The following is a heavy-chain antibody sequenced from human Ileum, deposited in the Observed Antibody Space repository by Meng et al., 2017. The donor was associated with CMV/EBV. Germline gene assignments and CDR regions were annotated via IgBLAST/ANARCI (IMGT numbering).Heavy chain of an antibody. J-gene: IGHJ4*02. Sequence: RGSGPGLVNSSDTLSPPGTVSGGSIGSYYWNWIRQPDGKGLEWIGRIHTTDSTNYNPSFKSRVTISVDTSKNQFSLKLTSMTAADTAVYYCARDTGTTGTGSLFDYWGQGILVTVSS. D-gene: IGHD1-1*01. CDR3: ARDTGTTGTGSLFDY. V-gene: IGHV4-4*07. CDR2: IHTTDST. CDR1: GGSIGSYY.